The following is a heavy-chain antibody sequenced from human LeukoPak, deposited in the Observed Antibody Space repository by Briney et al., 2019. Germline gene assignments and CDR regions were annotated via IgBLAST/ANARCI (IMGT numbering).Heavy chain of an antibody. V-gene: IGHV3-23*01. CDR2: ISTTGGSA. J-gene: IGHJ4*02. CDR3: ANRLRYYFGY. CDR1: GFTFSSYA. Sequence: GGSLRLSCAASGFTFSSYAMSWVRQAPGKGLEWVSSISTTGGSAYYADSVKGRFTISRDNSKNTLYLQMNSLRAEDTALYYCANRLRYYFGYWGQGTLVTVSS.